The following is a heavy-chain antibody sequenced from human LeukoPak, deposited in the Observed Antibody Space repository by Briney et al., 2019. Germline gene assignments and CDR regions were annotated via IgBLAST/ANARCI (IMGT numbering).Heavy chain of an antibody. V-gene: IGHV1-46*01. J-gene: IGHJ4*02. CDR2: INPSGGST. CDR1: GYTFTSYY. CDR3: ARDIGAYYYDSSGYSSRDY. Sequence: ASVKVSCKASGYTFTSYYMHWVRQAPGQGLEWMGIINPSGGSTSYAQKFQGRVTMTRDTSTSTVYMELSSLRSEDTAVYYCARDIGAYYYDSSGYSSRDYWGQGTLVTVSS. D-gene: IGHD3-22*01.